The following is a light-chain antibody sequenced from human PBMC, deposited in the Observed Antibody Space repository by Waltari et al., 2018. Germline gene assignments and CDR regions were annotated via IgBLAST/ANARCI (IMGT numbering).Light chain of an antibody. Sequence: EIVMTQSPATLSVSLGERATLSCRASQSISSNLAWYQQKPAQAPRLLIFGASTRATGIPTRFSGSGSGTEFTLTISSLQSEDFAIYYCQQYNNWLWTFGQGTEVEIK. J-gene: IGKJ1*01. CDR2: GAS. V-gene: IGKV3-15*01. CDR3: QQYNNWLWT. CDR1: QSISSN.